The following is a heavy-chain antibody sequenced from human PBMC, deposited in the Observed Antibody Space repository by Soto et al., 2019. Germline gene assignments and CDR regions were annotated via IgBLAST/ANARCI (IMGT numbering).Heavy chain of an antibody. V-gene: IGHV4-39*07. J-gene: IGHJ6*02. D-gene: IGHD3-10*01. Sequence: SETLSLTCTVSGGSILLSSYYWGWIRQPPGKGLEWIGSIYYSGSTYYNPSLKSLVTLSVDTSKNQFSLKLSSVTAADTAVYYCARDRITMVRGVYYYYGIDVWGQGTTVTVSS. CDR1: GGSILLSSYY. CDR3: ARDRITMVRGVYYYYGIDV. CDR2: IYYSGST.